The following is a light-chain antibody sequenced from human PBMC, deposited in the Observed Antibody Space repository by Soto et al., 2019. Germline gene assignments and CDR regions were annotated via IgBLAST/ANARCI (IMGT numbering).Light chain of an antibody. Sequence: EIVMTQSPATLSVSPGERSTLSCRASQSVSSNLAWYKQKPGEAPRLLIDGASTRATGVPDRFSGGGSGTDFTLTVTSLQSEDFAIYYCQQYTDWPTTFGRGTKVDI. CDR2: GAS. J-gene: IGKJ1*01. CDR3: QQYTDWPTT. CDR1: QSVSSN. V-gene: IGKV3-15*01.